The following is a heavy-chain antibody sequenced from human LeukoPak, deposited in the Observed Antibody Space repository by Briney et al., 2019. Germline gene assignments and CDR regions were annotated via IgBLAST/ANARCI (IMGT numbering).Heavy chain of an antibody. V-gene: IGHV1-8*02. J-gene: IGHJ4*02. CDR3: ARGAVAVRIVGATTPLGY. D-gene: IGHD1-26*01. Sequence: VASVKVSCKASGGTFSSYAINWVRQATGQGLEWMGWMNPNSGNTGYAQKFQGRVTMTRNTSISTAYMELSSLRSEDTAVYYCARGAVAVRIVGATTPLGYWGQGTLVTVSS. CDR2: MNPNSGNT. CDR1: GGTFSSYA.